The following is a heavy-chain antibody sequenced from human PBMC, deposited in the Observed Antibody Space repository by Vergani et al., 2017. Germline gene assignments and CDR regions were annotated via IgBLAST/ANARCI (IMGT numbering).Heavy chain of an antibody. CDR1: GFSPNTLGVS. V-gene: IGHV2-5*04. D-gene: IGHD1-7*01. J-gene: IGHJ6*03. CDR2: IYWNDDQ. Sequence: QITLKESGPTLVKSTQPLTLTCIFPGFSPNTLGVSVAWIRQPPVKALYWFALIYWNDDQHYSPSLNNRVTITKDTSKNQVFLTMTNMDYVDTGTYYCVDRKTVCGTNGLFYPFYYYYYMDGWGKGTTVTVSS. CDR3: VDRKTVCGTNGLFYPFYYYYYMDG.